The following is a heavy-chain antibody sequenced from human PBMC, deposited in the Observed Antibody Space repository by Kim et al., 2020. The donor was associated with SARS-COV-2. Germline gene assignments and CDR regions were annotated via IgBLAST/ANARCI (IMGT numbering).Heavy chain of an antibody. CDR1: GGSISSSSYY. D-gene: IGHD3-9*01. CDR2: IYYSGST. Sequence: SETLSLTCTVSGGSISSSSYYWGWIRQPPGKGLEWIGSIYYSGSTYYNPSLKSRVTISVDTSKNQFSLKLSSVTAADTAVYYCARRGYDILTGDHTIFDYWGQGTLVTVSS. J-gene: IGHJ4*02. CDR3: ARRGYDILTGDHTIFDY. V-gene: IGHV4-39*01.